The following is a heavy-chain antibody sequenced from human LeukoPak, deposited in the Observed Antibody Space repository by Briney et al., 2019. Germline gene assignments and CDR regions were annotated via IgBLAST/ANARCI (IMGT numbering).Heavy chain of an antibody. CDR2: MNPNSGNT. Sequence: ASVKVSCKASGYTFTGYYMHWVRQAPGQGLEWMGWMNPNSGNTGYAQKFQGRVTITRNTSISTAYMELSSLRSEDTAVYYCARLNAYDSLDIWGQGTMVTVSS. CDR1: GYTFTGYY. J-gene: IGHJ3*02. V-gene: IGHV1-8*03. D-gene: IGHD3-16*01. CDR3: ARLNAYDSLDI.